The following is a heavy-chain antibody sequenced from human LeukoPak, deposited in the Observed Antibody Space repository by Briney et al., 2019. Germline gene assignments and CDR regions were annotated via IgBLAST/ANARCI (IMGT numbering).Heavy chain of an antibody. CDR2: IYYSGST. V-gene: IGHV4-31*03. CDR1: GGSISSGGYY. Sequence: SETLSLTCTVSGGSISSGGYYWSWIRQHPGKGLEWIGYIYYSGSTYYNPSLKSRVTMSVDTSKNQFSLKVTSVTAADTAIYYCASVFRGSYTIDFWGQGTLVTVSS. D-gene: IGHD3-10*01. CDR3: ASVFRGSYTIDF. J-gene: IGHJ4*02.